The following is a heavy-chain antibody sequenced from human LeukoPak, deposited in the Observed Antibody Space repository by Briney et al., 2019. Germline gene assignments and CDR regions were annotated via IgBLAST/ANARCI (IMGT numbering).Heavy chain of an antibody. D-gene: IGHD2-2*01. CDR3: ARGSIVVVPAAKGGWFDP. J-gene: IGHJ5*02. Sequence: ASVTVSCKASGYTFTSYDINWVRQATGQGLEWMGWMNPNSGNTGYAQKFQGRVTMTRNTSISTAYMELSSLRSEDTAVYYCARGSIVVVPAAKGGWFDPWGQGTLVTVSS. CDR2: MNPNSGNT. CDR1: GYTFTSYD. V-gene: IGHV1-8*01.